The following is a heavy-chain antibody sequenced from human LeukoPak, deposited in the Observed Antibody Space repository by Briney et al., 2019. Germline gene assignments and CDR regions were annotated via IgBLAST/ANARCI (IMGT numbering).Heavy chain of an antibody. Sequence: GGSLRLSCAASGFTFSNYWMHWVRRAPGKGLVWVSRINTDGSSANYADSVEGRFTISRKNTLYLQMNSLRAEDTAVYYCARDDCSSSSCLTYWGQGTLVTVSS. J-gene: IGHJ4*02. D-gene: IGHD2-15*01. V-gene: IGHV3-74*01. CDR2: INTDGSSA. CDR1: GFTFSNYW. CDR3: ARDDCSSSSCLTY.